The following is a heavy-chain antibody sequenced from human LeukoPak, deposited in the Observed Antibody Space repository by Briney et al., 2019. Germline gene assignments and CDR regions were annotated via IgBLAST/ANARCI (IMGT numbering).Heavy chain of an antibody. CDR3: RGSGDSDY. CDR2: INHSGST. CDR1: GGSFSNYY. J-gene: IGHJ4*02. D-gene: IGHD3-10*01. V-gene: IGHV4-34*01. Sequence: PSETLSLTCAVYGGSFSNYYWSWIRQPPGKGLEWIGEINHSGSTNYNPSLKSRVTISVDTSKNQFSLKLSSVTAADTAVYYCRGSGDSDYWGQGTLVTVSS.